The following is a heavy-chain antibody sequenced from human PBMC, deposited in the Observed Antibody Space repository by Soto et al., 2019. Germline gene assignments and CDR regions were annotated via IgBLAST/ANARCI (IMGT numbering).Heavy chain of an antibody. CDR1: GGSISSSSYY. J-gene: IGHJ4*02. Sequence: LARTCTVSGGSISSSSYYWGWIRQPPGKGLEWIGSIYYSGSTYYNPSLRSRVTISVDTSKNQFSLKLSSVTAADTAVYYCASTGYCSGGSCYSSRGFDYWGQGTLVTVSS. CDR3: ASTGYCSGGSCYSSRGFDY. D-gene: IGHD2-15*01. CDR2: IYYSGST. V-gene: IGHV4-39*01.